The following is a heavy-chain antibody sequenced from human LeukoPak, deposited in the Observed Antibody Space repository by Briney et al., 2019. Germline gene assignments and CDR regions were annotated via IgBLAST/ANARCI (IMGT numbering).Heavy chain of an antibody. Sequence: PGGSLRLSCAASGFTFSSYWMTWVRQAPGKGLEWVANIKHNGDELNYVGSAEGRFTISRDNAKNSLYLHMTSLRAEDTAVYYCARELRTFDSWGQGTLVTVSS. CDR1: GFTFSSYW. J-gene: IGHJ4*02. CDR3: ARELRTFDS. D-gene: IGHD3-16*01. V-gene: IGHV3-7*01. CDR2: IKHNGDEL.